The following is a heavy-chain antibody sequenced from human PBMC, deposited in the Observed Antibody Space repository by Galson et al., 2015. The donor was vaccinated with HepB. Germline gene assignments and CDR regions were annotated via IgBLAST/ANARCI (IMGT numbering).Heavy chain of an antibody. V-gene: IGHV3-23*01. J-gene: IGHJ4*02. CDR1: GFTFSSYD. D-gene: IGHD3-10*01. CDR2: ISNSAGTT. Sequence: SLRLSCAASGFTFSSYDMSWVRQAPGKGLEWVSFISNSAGTTYYADSVKGRFTISRDNSQNTLYLQVNSLRAEDTAVYYCARVSGSGFDYWGRGTLVTVSS. CDR3: ARVSGSGFDY.